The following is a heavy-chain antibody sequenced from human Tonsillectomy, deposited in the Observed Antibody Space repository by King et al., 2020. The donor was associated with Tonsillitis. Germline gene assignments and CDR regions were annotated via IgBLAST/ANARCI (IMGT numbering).Heavy chain of an antibody. D-gene: IGHD3-9*01. V-gene: IGHV3-9*01. CDR3: AKQNLSGYYDILTGYPEYYFDY. CDR2: ISRNSGSI. J-gene: IGHJ4*02. CDR1: GFTFDDYG. Sequence: VQLVESGGGLVQPGRSLRLSCAASGFTFDDYGMYWVRQAPGKGLEWVSGISRNSGSIGYADSVKGRFTISRDNAKNSLYLQMNSLRAEDTALYYCAKQNLSGYYDILTGYPEYYFDYWGQGTLVTVSS.